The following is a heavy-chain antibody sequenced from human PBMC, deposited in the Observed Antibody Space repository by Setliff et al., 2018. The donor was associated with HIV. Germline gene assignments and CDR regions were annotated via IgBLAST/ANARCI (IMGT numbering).Heavy chain of an antibody. J-gene: IGHJ4*02. D-gene: IGHD6-6*01. Sequence: PSETLSLTCTVSGGSISSSSYYWGWIRQPPGKGLEWIGSIYYSGSTYANPSLKSRVTISVDTSKNQISLKLNSVTAADTAVYYCARDLLGSSSLVDYWGQGTLVTVSS. CDR2: IYYSGST. CDR3: ARDLLGSSSLVDY. V-gene: IGHV4-39*02. CDR1: GGSISSSSYY.